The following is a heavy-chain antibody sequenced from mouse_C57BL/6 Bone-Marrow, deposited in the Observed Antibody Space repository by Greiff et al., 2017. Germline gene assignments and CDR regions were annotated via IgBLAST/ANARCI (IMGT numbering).Heavy chain of an antibody. J-gene: IGHJ2*01. CDR1: GYTFTSYW. Sequence: VKLQQPGAELVKPGASVKLSCKASGYTFTSYWMHWVKQRPGQGLEWIGMIHPNSGSTNFNEKFKSKATLTVDKSSSTAYMQLSSLTSEDSAVYYCARFYGNYDFDYWGQGTTLTVSS. D-gene: IGHD2-1*01. CDR2: IHPNSGST. CDR3: ARFYGNYDFDY. V-gene: IGHV1-64*01.